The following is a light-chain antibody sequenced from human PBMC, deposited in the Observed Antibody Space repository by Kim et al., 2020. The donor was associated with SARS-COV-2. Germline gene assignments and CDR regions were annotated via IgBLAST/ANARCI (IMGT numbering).Light chain of an antibody. V-gene: IGLV6-57*04. Sequence: LTQPHSVSESPGKTVTISCTRTSGSIVSNFVHWCQQRPGSAPTTVIYEDDQRPSGVPGRFSGSIDSSSNSASLTISGLRTEDEADYYCQSYDDNKHVVFGGGTQLTVL. CDR3: QSYDDNKHVV. CDR2: EDD. J-gene: IGLJ2*01. CDR1: SGSIVSNF.